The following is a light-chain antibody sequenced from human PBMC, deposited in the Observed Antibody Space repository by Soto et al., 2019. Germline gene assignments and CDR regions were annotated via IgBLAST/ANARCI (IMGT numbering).Light chain of an antibody. J-gene: IGLJ1*01. CDR3: SSYPDSSNYV. V-gene: IGLV2-14*01. CDR2: QVT. CDR1: SSDLAIYNY. Sequence: QSALTQPASVSGSPGQSITISCTGTSSDLAIYNYVSWYQQQPVKAPKLMIYQVTIRPSGVSNRFSGSRSGNTASLTLSGLQDEDEADYYCSSYPDSSNYVFVSGTKMTGL.